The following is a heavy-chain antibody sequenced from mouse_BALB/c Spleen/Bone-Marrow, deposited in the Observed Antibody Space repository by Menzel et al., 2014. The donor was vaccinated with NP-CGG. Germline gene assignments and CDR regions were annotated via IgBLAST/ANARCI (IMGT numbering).Heavy chain of an antibody. J-gene: IGHJ1*01. Sequence: EVQLQQSGPELVKPGASVKISCKASGYSFTGYFMNWVMQSHGKSLEWIGRIIPYNGDTFYNQKFKGKATLTVDKSSSTAHMEHRSLAAEDSAVYYCTRVTTDWYFDVWGQGTTVTASS. CDR1: GYSFTGYF. D-gene: IGHD1-1*01. CDR3: TRVTTDWYFDV. V-gene: IGHV1-20*02. CDR2: IIPYNGDT.